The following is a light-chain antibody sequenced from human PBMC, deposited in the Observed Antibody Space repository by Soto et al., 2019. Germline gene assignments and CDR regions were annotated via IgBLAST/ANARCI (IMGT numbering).Light chain of an antibody. CDR3: NSYAGGLVL. J-gene: IGLJ2*01. Sequence: QSALTQPRSVSGSPGQSVTISCTGTNNDVGFYNYVSWYQQQLGKAPKLLIYDVNKRPSGVPPRFSGSKSANTATLTISGLQAADEADYYCNSYAGGLVLFGGRTKLTGL. CDR1: NNDVGFYNY. V-gene: IGLV2-11*01. CDR2: DVN.